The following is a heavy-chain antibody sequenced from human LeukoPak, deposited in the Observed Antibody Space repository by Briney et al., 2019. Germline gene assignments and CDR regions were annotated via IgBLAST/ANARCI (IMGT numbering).Heavy chain of an antibody. CDR1: GYSISSGYY. CDR2: IYHSGST. D-gene: IGHD3-22*01. V-gene: IGHV4-38-2*02. J-gene: IGHJ4*02. CDR3: ARHDSSGYYGVNFDY. Sequence: PSETLSLTCTVSGYSISSGYYWGWIRQPPGKGLVWIGSIYHSGSTYYNPSLKSRVTISVDTSKNQFSLKLSSVTAADTAVYYCARHDSSGYYGVNFDYWGQGTLVTVSS.